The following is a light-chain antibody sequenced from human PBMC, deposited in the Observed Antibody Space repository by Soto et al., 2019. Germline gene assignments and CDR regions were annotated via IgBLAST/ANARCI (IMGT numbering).Light chain of an antibody. CDR1: SSDIGASES. Sequence: QSALTQPASVSGSPGQSITISCTGTSSDIGASESVSWYQQPPGTAPKLMIYDVSNRPSGVSNRFSGSKSGNTASLTISGLQAEDEADYYCSSYTSSSTVVFGGGTKLTVL. J-gene: IGLJ2*01. V-gene: IGLV2-14*01. CDR3: SSYTSSSTVV. CDR2: DVS.